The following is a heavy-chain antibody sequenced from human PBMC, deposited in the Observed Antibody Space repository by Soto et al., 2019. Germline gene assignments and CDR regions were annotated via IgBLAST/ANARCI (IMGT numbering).Heavy chain of an antibody. D-gene: IGHD3-3*01. CDR2: IIPIFGTA. V-gene: IGHV1-69*05. CDR1: GGTFSSYA. J-gene: IGHJ4*02. Sequence: SVKVSCKASGGTFSSYAISWVRQAPGQGLEWMGGIIPIFGTANYAQKFQGRVTITRDTSASTAYMELSSLRSEDTAVYYCARDMKYNFWSRFFDSWGKAALVTVSS. CDR3: ARDMKYNFWSRFFDS.